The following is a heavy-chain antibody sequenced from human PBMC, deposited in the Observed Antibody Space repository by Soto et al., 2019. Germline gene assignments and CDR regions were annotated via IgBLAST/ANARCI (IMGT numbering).Heavy chain of an antibody. CDR2: IKLDGSEK. CDR3: ARDRGHDLACWRPLDY. D-gene: IGHD5-12*01. J-gene: IGHJ4*02. V-gene: IGHV3-7*05. Sequence: EVQLVESGGDLVQPGGSLRLSCAASGFTFNKYWMSWVRQAPGKGLEWVANIKLDGSEKYYVDSVKGRFTISRDNAQNSVYLQMNVLRDEDTAVYYCARDRGHDLACWRPLDYWGQGTLVTVSS. CDR1: GFTFNKYW.